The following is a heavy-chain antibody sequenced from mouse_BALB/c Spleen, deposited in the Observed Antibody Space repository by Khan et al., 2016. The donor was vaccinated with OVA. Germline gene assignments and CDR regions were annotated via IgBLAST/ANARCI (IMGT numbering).Heavy chain of an antibody. V-gene: IGHV2-9*02. Sequence: VQLVESGPGLVAPSQSLSITCTVSGFSLTSYGVHWVRQPPGRGLEWLGVIWAGGSTNYNSALMSRLSISKGNSKSQVFLKMNSLQTDDTAIYYCARGDGYYEDAMDYWGQGTSVTVSS. D-gene: IGHD2-3*01. CDR1: GFSLTSYG. J-gene: IGHJ4*01. CDR3: ARGDGYYEDAMDY. CDR2: IWAGGST.